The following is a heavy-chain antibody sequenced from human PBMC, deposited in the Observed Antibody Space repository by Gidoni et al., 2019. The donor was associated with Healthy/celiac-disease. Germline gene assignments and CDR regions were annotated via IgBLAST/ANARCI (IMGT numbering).Heavy chain of an antibody. J-gene: IGHJ6*03. CDR3: ARDGLLRYYGSGSYYTDYYYYMDV. D-gene: IGHD3-10*01. Sequence: QVQLVQSGAEVKKPGSSVKVSCKASGGTFSSYAISRVRQAPGQGLEWMGGIIPIFGTANYAQKFQGRVTITADKSTSTAYMELSSLRSEDTAVYYCARDGLLRYYGSGSYYTDYYYYMDVWGKGTTVTVSS. CDR1: GGTFSSYA. CDR2: IIPIFGTA. V-gene: IGHV1-69*06.